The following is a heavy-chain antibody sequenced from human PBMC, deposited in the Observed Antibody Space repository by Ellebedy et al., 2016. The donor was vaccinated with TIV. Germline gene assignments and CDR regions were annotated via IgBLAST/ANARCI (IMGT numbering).Heavy chain of an antibody. Sequence: SETLSLTXAVYGGSFSGYYWSWIRQPPGKGLEWIGEINHSGSTNYNPCLKSRVTISVDTSKNQFSLKLSSVTAADTAVYYCASGRAGYSSGWRYGYYYYGMDVWGQGTTVTVSS. V-gene: IGHV4-34*01. CDR1: GGSFSGYY. D-gene: IGHD6-19*01. CDR2: INHSGST. CDR3: ASGRAGYSSGWRYGYYYYGMDV. J-gene: IGHJ6*02.